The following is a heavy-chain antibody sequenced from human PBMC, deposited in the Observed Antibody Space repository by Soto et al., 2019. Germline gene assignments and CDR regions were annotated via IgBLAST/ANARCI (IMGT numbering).Heavy chain of an antibody. CDR1: GFTFSNAW. D-gene: IGHD6-13*01. Sequence: EVQLVEYGGGLVKPGGSLRLSCAASGFTFSNAWMNWVRQAPGKGLEWVGRIKSKTDGGTTDYAAAVNGRFTISRDDSKNTLYLQMNSLKTEDTAVYYCTTRTPHNRIAAAGTFYDYYGMDVWGQGTTVTVSS. CDR2: IKSKTDGGTT. V-gene: IGHV3-15*07. CDR3: TTRTPHNRIAAAGTFYDYYGMDV. J-gene: IGHJ6*02.